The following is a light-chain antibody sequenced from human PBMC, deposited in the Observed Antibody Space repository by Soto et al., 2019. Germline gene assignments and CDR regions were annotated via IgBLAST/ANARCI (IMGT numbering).Light chain of an antibody. CDR1: SSDVGAYDF. Sequence: QSVLTQPASVSGSPGQSITISCTGTSSDVGAYDFVSWYQHSPGKAPKLVTFDVTHRPPGVSDRFSGSKSGNTASLTISGVRPEDEADYYCCSYTDIALDVVFGGGTKVTVL. CDR2: DVT. CDR3: CSYTDIALDVV. V-gene: IGLV2-14*01. J-gene: IGLJ2*01.